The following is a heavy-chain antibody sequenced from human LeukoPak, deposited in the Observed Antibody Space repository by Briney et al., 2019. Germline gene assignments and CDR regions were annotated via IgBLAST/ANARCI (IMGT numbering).Heavy chain of an antibody. CDR2: IYSDGTT. CDR1: GFIVSSNF. V-gene: IGHV3-53*05. Sequence: GGSLRLSCAASGFIVSSNFMSWVRQAPGKGLEWVSLIYSDGTTYYADSVKGRFTISRDNSKKTLYLQMNSLRAEDTAVYYCAKDIAVAEWGQGTLVTVSS. D-gene: IGHD6-19*01. J-gene: IGHJ4*02. CDR3: AKDIAVAE.